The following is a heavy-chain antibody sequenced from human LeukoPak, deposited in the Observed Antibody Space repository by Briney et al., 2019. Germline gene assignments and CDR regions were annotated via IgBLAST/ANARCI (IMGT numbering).Heavy chain of an antibody. CDR3: ASAATFSVDY. V-gene: IGHV4-39*01. Sequence: SETLSLTCTVSGGSVSGSFYYWGWIRQPPGKGLEWIGSLYYSGSTHYNPSLKSRVTMSVDTSKNQFSLNLSSVTAADTAVFFCASAATFSVDYWGQGTLVTVSS. D-gene: IGHD2-15*01. CDR1: GGSVSGSFYY. J-gene: IGHJ4*02. CDR2: LYYSGST.